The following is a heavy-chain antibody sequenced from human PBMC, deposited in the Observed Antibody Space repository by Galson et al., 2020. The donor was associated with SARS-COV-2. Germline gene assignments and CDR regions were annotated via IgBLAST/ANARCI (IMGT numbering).Heavy chain of an antibody. CDR1: GFTFSGSA. CDR2: IRSKANSYAP. CDR3: TRNVVGASIGGYFDL. D-gene: IGHD1-26*01. J-gene: IGHJ2*01. V-gene: IGHV3-73*01. Sequence: GGSLRLYCAGSGFTFSGSAMHWVRQASGKGLEWVGLIRSKANSYAPAYAASVKGRFTISRDDSKNTAYLQMNSLKTEDTAVYYCTRNVVGASIGGYFDLWGRGTLVTVSS.